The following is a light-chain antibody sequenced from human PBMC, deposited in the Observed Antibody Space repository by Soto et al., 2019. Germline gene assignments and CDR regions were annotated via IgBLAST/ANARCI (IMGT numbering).Light chain of an antibody. CDR2: EVS. CDR3: SSYTSSSTPYV. Sequence: QSALTQPASVSGSPGQSITISCTGTSSDVGGYNYVSWYQQHPGKAPKLMIYEVSNRPSGVSNRFSGSKSGNTASLTISGRQAEHEADYYCSSYTSSSTPYVFGTGTKVTVL. CDR1: SSDVGGYNY. J-gene: IGLJ1*01. V-gene: IGLV2-14*01.